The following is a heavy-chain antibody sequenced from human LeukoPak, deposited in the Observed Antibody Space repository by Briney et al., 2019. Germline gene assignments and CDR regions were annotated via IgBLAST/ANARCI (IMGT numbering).Heavy chain of an antibody. CDR3: ARDGVTYSSSWPYYFDY. CDR2: ISSSSSYI. CDR1: GFTFSSYS. Sequence: GGSLRLSCAASGFTFSSYSMNWVRQAPGKGLEWVSSISSSSSYIYYADSVKGRFTISRDNAKNSLYLQMNSLRAEDTAVYYCARDGVTYSSSWPYYFDYWGQGTLVTVSS. D-gene: IGHD6-13*01. V-gene: IGHV3-21*01. J-gene: IGHJ4*02.